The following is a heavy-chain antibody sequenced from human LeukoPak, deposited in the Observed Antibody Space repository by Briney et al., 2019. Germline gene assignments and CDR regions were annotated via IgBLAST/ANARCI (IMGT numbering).Heavy chain of an antibody. CDR1: GFTFDDYA. V-gene: IGHV3-9*01. Sequence: GGSLRLSCAASGFTFDDYAMHWVRQAPGKGLEWVSGISWNSGSIGYADPVKGRFTISRDKAKNSLYLQMNSLRAEDRALYYGAKAILDMTTVTSFDYWGQGTLVTVSS. CDR3: AKAILDMTTVTSFDY. D-gene: IGHD4-17*01. CDR2: ISWNSGSI. J-gene: IGHJ4*02.